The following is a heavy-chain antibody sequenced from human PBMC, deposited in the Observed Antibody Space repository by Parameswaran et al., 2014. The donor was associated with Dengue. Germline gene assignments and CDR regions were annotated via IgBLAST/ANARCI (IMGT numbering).Heavy chain of an antibody. CDR2: ISYGGSNK. J-gene: IGHJ3*02. D-gene: IGHD3-10*01. Sequence: WIRQPPGKGLEWVAVISYGGSNKYYADSVKGRFTISRDNSKDTLYLQMNSLRAEDTAVYYCAHHGDASQAFDIWGQGTMVTVSS. V-gene: IGHV3-30*03. CDR3: AHHGDASQAFDI.